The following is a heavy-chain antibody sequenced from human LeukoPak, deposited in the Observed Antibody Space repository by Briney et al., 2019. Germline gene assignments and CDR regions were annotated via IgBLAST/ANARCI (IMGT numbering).Heavy chain of an antibody. CDR2: ISSSSSYI. Sequence: GGSLRLSCAASGFTFSSYSMNWVRQAPGKGLEWVSSISSSSSYIYYADSVKGRFTISRDNAKNSLYLQMNSLRAEDTAVYYCARDRILCDGGMDVWGQGTTVTVSS. J-gene: IGHJ6*02. V-gene: IGHV3-21*01. D-gene: IGHD3-3*01. CDR1: GFTFSSYS. CDR3: ARDRILCDGGMDV.